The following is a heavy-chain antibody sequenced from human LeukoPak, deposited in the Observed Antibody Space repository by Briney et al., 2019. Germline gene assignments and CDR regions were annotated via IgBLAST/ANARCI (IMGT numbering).Heavy chain of an antibody. CDR2: ISGSGGST. D-gene: IGHD1-7*01. CDR1: GFTFSSYA. Sequence: GGSLRLSCAASGFTFSSYAMSWVRQAPGKGLEWVSAISGSGGSTYYADSVKGRFTISRDNSKNTLYLQMNSLRAEDTAVCYCAKGITGTTRYFDYWGQGTLVTVSS. CDR3: AKGITGTTRYFDY. V-gene: IGHV3-23*01. J-gene: IGHJ4*02.